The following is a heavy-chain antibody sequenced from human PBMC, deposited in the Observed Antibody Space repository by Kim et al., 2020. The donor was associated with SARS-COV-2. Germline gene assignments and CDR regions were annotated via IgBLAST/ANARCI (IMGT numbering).Heavy chain of an antibody. CDR1: GFTFSSYG. V-gene: IGHV3-33*01. J-gene: IGHJ4*02. CDR2: IWYDGSNK. D-gene: IGHD3-9*01. CDR3: ARDSGLYYDILTGYSSSYYFDY. Sequence: GGSLRLSCAASGFTFSSYGMHWVRQAPGKGLEWVAVIWYDGSNKYYADSVKGRFTISRDNSKNTLYLQMNSLRAEDTAVYYCARDSGLYYDILTGYSSSYYFDYWGQGTLVTVSS.